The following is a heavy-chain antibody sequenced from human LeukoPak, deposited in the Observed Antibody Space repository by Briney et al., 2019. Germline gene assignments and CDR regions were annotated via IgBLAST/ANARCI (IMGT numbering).Heavy chain of an antibody. J-gene: IGHJ4*02. V-gene: IGHV3-53*01. CDR3: ARSSNSNNYFDY. Sequence: GGSLRLSGAASGFTVSSNSMSWVRQAPGKGLEWVSVIYSGDSTFYADSMKGRFTISRDNSKNTLYLQIDSLRAEDTAMYYCARSSNSNNYFDYWGQGTLVTVSS. D-gene: IGHD6-13*01. CDR1: GFTVSSNS. CDR2: IYSGDST.